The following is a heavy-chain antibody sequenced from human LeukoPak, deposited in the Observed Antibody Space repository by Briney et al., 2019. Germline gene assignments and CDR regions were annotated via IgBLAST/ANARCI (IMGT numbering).Heavy chain of an antibody. V-gene: IGHV4-59*12. D-gene: IGHD3-9*01. CDR1: GGSISSYY. CDR2: IYYSGST. J-gene: IGHJ4*02. CDR3: ARVLVLRYFDWLSTPLYYFDY. Sequence: SETLSLTCTVSGGSISSYYWSWIRQPPGKGLEWIGSIYYSGSTYYNPSLKSRVTISVDTSKNQFSLKLSSVTAADTAVYYCARVLVLRYFDWLSTPLYYFDYWGQGTLVTVSS.